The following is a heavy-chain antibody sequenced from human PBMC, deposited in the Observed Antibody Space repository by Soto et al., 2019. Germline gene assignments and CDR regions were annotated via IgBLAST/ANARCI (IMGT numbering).Heavy chain of an antibody. J-gene: IGHJ4*02. CDR2: INPRGGSA. CDR3: VRAPFSFDI. CDR1: GYPFTSFF. Sequence: VQLVQSGAEVRSPGASVKISCKASGYPFTSFFIHWVRQAPGQGLEWVGVINPRGGSANYAQKFQGGLTLTRDTSSTTVYLDLSSLKSEDTALYFCVRAPFSFDIWGQGTLVTVSS. V-gene: IGHV1-46*01.